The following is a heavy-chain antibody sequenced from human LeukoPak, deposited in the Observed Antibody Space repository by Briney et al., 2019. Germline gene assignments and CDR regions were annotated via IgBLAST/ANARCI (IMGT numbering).Heavy chain of an antibody. Sequence: ASVKVSCKASGYTFTGYYMHWVRQAPGQGLEWMGWINPNSGGTNYAQKFQGRVTMTRDTSISTAYMELSRLRSDDTAVYYCARDTGFDYDSSGYYDYWGQGTLVTVSS. D-gene: IGHD3-22*01. CDR2: INPNSGGT. V-gene: IGHV1-2*02. CDR3: ARDTGFDYDSSGYYDY. J-gene: IGHJ4*02. CDR1: GYTFTGYY.